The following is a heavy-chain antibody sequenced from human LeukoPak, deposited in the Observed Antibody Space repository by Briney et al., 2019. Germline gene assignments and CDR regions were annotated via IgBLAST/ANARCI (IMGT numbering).Heavy chain of an antibody. D-gene: IGHD3-3*01. V-gene: IGHV4-38-2*02. CDR3: ARADYDFWSGYPYYFDY. CDR2: IYHSGST. Sequence: PSETLSLTCTVSGYSISSGYYWGWIRQPPGKGLEWIGSIYHSGSTYYNPSLKSRVTISVDTSKNQFSLKLSSVTAADTAVYYRARADYDFWSGYPYYFDYWGQGTLVTVSS. CDR1: GYSISSGYY. J-gene: IGHJ4*02.